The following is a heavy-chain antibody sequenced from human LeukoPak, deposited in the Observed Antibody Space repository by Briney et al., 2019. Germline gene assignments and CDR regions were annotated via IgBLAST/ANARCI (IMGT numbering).Heavy chain of an antibody. CDR1: GFTFGNYA. CDR2: INFRGDAT. Sequence: GGSLRLSCAASGFTFGNYAMNWVRLAPGKGLEWVSGINFRGDATYYADSVKGRFTISRDNSKNTLSLQMNSLRGEDTAVYYCAKGPTTGTNFFDLWGQGTLVTVST. CDR3: AKGPTTGTNFFDL. J-gene: IGHJ4*02. D-gene: IGHD1-1*01. V-gene: IGHV3-23*01.